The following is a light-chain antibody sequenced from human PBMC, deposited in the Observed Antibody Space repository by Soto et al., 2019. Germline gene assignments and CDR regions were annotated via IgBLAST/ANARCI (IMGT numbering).Light chain of an antibody. J-gene: IGKJ1*01. CDR3: QQSYSTPQT. CDR1: QDINVY. CDR2: SAS. Sequence: DIQMTQSPSSVSASVGDTVTITCRASQDINVYLNWYQQKPGEVPKLLIYSASSLHSGVPSRFTGSGSETDFTLTIRSLQPEDFATYYCQQSYSTPQTFGQGTKVEIK. V-gene: IGKV1-39*01.